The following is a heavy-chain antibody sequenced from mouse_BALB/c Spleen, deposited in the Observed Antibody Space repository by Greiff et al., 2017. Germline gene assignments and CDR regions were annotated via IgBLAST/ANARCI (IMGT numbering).Heavy chain of an antibody. D-gene: IGHD2-10*02. V-gene: IGHV1-7*01. Sequence: VQLQQSGAELAKPGASVKMSCKASGYTFTSYWMHWVKQRPGQGLEWIGYINPSTGYTEYNQKFKDKATLTADKSSSTAYMQLSSLTSEDSAVYYCARSVRYGNYGRPFAYWGQGTLVTVSA. CDR1: GYTFTSYW. CDR3: ARSVRYGNYGRPFAY. CDR2: INPSTGYT. J-gene: IGHJ3*01.